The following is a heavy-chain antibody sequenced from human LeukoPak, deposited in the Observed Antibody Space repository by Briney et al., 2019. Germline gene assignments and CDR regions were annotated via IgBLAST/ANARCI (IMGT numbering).Heavy chain of an antibody. CDR2: INGSGGTI. J-gene: IGHJ5*02. CDR1: GFTFSDYY. V-gene: IGHV3-11*04. CDR3: ARDSGAYCGLSPTCHGWFDP. D-gene: IGHD2-21*01. Sequence: PGGSLRLSCVASGFTFSDYYMSWIRQAPGKGLEWVSSINGSGGTIYSADSVKGRFTISRDNAKDSLYLQMNSLRAEDTAVYYCARDSGAYCGLSPTCHGWFDPWGQGTLVTVSS.